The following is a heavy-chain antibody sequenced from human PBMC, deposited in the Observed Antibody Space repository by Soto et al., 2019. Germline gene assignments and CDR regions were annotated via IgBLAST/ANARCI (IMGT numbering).Heavy chain of an antibody. CDR3: ARGAGYCNGGTCYYFDF. CDR2: IYSGGRT. Sequence: GGSLRLSCAASGFNVNASYMSWVRQAPGKELEWVSLIYSGGRTHHADSVKGRFIISRDNSKNTLFLQMNSLRAEDTAVYYCARGAGYCNGGTCYYFDFWGQGTLVTVSS. V-gene: IGHV3-53*01. D-gene: IGHD2-15*01. J-gene: IGHJ4*02. CDR1: GFNVNASY.